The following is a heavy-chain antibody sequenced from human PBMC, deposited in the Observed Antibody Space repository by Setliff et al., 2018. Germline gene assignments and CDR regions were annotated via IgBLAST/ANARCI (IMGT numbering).Heavy chain of an antibody. J-gene: IGHJ4*02. CDR2: IIPILGIT. CDR1: GGAFSTYS. V-gene: IGHV1-69*13. Sequence: ASVKVSCKASGGAFSTYSLSWVRQAPGQGFEWVGRIIPILGITNYAQRFQGRVTITADDSTSTIYMDVSSLRAKDTAVYYCARELRSPFWHIDFWGQGTLVTVSS. CDR3: ARELRSPFWHIDF. D-gene: IGHD3-16*01.